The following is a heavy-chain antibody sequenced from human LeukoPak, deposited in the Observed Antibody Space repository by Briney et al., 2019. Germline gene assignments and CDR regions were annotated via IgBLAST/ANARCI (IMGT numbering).Heavy chain of an antibody. CDR2: INEDGNEK. CDR1: GVTFSSDW. V-gene: IGHV3-7*05. J-gene: IGHJ4*02. D-gene: IGHD3-16*01. Sequence: GGSLRLSCAASGVTFSSDWMSWVREAPGKGGEWVANINEDGNEKNYVDPVEGRFTISRDNAKNSVYLQMNSLRAEDTAVYSCVRDDYLGYWGQGTLVTVSS. CDR3: VRDDYLGY.